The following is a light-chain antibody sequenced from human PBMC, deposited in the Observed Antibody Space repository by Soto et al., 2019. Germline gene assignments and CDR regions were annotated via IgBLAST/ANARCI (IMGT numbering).Light chain of an antibody. CDR2: GTS. Sequence: EIVMTQSPATLSVSPGERATLSCRASQSLSFNLAWYQQKPGQAPRLLIYGTSDRATGTPDRFSGSGSGTDFTLTISRLEPEDSAVYYCQQFDDSVTFGQGTRLE. CDR3: QQFDDSVT. J-gene: IGKJ5*01. CDR1: QSLSFN. V-gene: IGKV3D-15*01.